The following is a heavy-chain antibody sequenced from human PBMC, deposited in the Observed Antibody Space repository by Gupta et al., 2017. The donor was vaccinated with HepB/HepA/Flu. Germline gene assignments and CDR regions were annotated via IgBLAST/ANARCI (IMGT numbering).Heavy chain of an antibody. V-gene: IGHV3-23*01. Sequence: EVQLLASGGGLVQPGGSLRLSRAASGFPSRDSAMSWVRQAPGKGLEWVSTFSGNDGNTFYADSVKGRFTISRDNSKNTLYLQMNSLRDEDTAVYYCAKRLRDTSGHFDFWGQGTLLTVSS. CDR3: AKRLRDTSGHFDF. CDR1: GFPSRDSA. J-gene: IGHJ4*02. CDR2: FSGNDGNT. D-gene: IGHD5-24*01.